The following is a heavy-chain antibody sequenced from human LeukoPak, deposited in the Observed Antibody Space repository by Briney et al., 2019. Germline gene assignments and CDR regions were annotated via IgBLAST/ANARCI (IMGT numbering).Heavy chain of an antibody. CDR3: AKDHLYTGSPRAFDI. CDR1: GFTFSSYE. CDR2: ISGSGGST. J-gene: IGHJ3*02. Sequence: PGGSLRLSCAASGFTFSSYEMNWVRQAPGKGPEWASVISGSGGSTYYADSVKGRFTISRDSSKNTLYLQMSSLRGEDTAVYYCAKDHLYTGSPRAFDIWGQGTMVTVSS. V-gene: IGHV3-23*01. D-gene: IGHD1-26*01.